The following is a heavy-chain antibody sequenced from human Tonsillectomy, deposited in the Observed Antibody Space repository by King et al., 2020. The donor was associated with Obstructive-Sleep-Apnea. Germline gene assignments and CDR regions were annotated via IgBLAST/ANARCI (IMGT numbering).Heavy chain of an antibody. CDR2: ISYSGTT. D-gene: IGHD2-2*02. CDR1: GGSISSSSHY. Sequence: QLQESGPGLVKPSETLSLTCTVSGGSISSSSHYWGWIRQPPGKGLEWIGSISYSGTTYNNPSLKSRVTISGDTSRNQFSLRLSSVTAADTAVYYCARDMGYCSSARCYMGVDSWGQGTLVTVSS. CDR3: ARDMGYCSSARCYMGVDS. V-gene: IGHV4-39*07. J-gene: IGHJ4*02.